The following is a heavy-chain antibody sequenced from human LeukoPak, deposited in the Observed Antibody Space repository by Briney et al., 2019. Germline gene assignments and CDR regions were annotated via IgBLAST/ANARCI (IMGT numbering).Heavy chain of an antibody. V-gene: IGHV1-69*13. CDR3: ARERNDFWSGYCDY. J-gene: IGHJ4*02. D-gene: IGHD3-3*01. CDR1: GGTFSSYA. Sequence: ASVKVSCKASGGTFSSYAVSWVRQAPGQGLEWMGGIIPIFGTANYAQKFQGRVTITADESTSTAYMELSSLRSEDTAVYYCARERNDFWSGYCDYWGQGTLVTVSS. CDR2: IIPIFGTA.